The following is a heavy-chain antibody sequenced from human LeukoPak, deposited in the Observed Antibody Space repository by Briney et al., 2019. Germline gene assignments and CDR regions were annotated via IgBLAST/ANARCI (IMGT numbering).Heavy chain of an antibody. J-gene: IGHJ4*02. Sequence: SVKVSCKASGFTFSNSAMQWVRQTRGQRLEWIGWIVVGSGNTDYAQKFQERVTMTRDMSTGTAYMELSSLRSEDTAVYYCAADNQQIAVWGQGTLVTVSS. CDR2: IVVGSGNT. CDR1: GFTFSNSA. V-gene: IGHV1-58*02. CDR3: AADNQQIAV. D-gene: IGHD1-14*01.